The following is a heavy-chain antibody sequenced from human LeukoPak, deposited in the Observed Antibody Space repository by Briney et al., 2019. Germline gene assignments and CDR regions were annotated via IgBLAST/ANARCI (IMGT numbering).Heavy chain of an antibody. CDR3: ARDEKDSGAYHLGHYFDY. CDR2: IYSGGST. V-gene: IGHV3-53*01. CDR1: GFTVSSNY. J-gene: IGHJ4*02. D-gene: IGHD3-22*01. Sequence: PGGSLRLSCAASGFTVSSNYMSWVRQAPGKGLEWVSVIYSGGSTYYADSVRGRFTISRDNAKNSLHLQMNSLRAEDTAVYYCARDEKDSGAYHLGHYFDYWGQGTPVTVSS.